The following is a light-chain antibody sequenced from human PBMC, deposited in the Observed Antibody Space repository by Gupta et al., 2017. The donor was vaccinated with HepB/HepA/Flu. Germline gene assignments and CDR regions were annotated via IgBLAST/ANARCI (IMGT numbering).Light chain of an antibody. CDR3: ATWDDSLSGYV. CDR2: RNN. J-gene: IGLJ1*01. V-gene: IGLV1-47*01. Sequence: SVLTQPPSASVTPGQRVTISCSGSSSNIGSNYVYWYQQFPGTAPKLLIYRNNQRPSGVPDRFSGSKSGTSAAMAISGLRADDEADYYCATWDDSLSGYVFGNGTKVTVL. CDR1: SSNIGSNY.